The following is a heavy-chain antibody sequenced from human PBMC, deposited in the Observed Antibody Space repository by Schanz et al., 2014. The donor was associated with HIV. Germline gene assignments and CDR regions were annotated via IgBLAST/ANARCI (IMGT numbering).Heavy chain of an antibody. D-gene: IGHD2-21*02. CDR2: ISYDGSA. Sequence: QVHLVESGGCVVQPGRSLRLSCEVSGFSFSNFGMHWVRQAPGKGLEWVAFISYDGSAQYEDSLKGRFFISRDYSKNTLYLQMNSLRTDDTAVYYCAKDLAGEDLLLFHFVIHYWGQGALVTVSS. V-gene: IGHV3-30*18. CDR3: AKDLAGEDLLLFHFVIHY. CDR1: GFSFSNFG. J-gene: IGHJ4*02.